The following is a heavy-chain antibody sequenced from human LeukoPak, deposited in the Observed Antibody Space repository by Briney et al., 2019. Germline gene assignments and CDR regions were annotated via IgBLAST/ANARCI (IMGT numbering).Heavy chain of an antibody. Sequence: ASVKVPCKASGYTFTDYYIHWVRQAPGQGLEWMGWINPNSGGTNYGQKFQGRVTMTRDTSISTAYMDLSRLRSDDTAVYYCARQATAAAATVFYWGQGTLVTVSS. J-gene: IGHJ4*02. V-gene: IGHV1-2*02. CDR2: INPNSGGT. CDR3: ARQATAAAATVFY. CDR1: GYTFTDYY. D-gene: IGHD6-13*01.